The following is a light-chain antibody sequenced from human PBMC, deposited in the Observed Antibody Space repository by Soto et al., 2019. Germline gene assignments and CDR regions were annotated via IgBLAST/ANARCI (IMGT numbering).Light chain of an antibody. J-gene: IGKJ2*01. CDR3: QQDGSSPPYT. V-gene: IGKV3-20*01. Sequence: EVVLTQSPGTLSLSPGERATLSCRASQSVSNNYFAWYQQKPGQAPRLLIFGSSDRATGIPDRFSCSGSGTDFTLTIRRLEPEDFAVYYGQQDGSSPPYTFGQGTKLEIK. CDR2: GSS. CDR1: QSVSNNY.